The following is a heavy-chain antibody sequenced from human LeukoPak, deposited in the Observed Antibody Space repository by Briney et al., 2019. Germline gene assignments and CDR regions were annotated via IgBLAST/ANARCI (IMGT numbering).Heavy chain of an antibody. CDR1: RITFSSHW. J-gene: IGHJ3*02. D-gene: IGHD6-13*01. V-gene: IGHV3-7*01. CDR3: ARDSADSSSFAFDI. Sequence: GGTLRLSCAASRITFSSHWLTWVRQDPGKGREGGANIMQDGRVKDYVDSVKGRFTISRDTAKNSLYLQMNSLRVEDTAVYYCARDSADSSSFAFDIWGQGTLVTVSS. CDR2: IMQDGRVK.